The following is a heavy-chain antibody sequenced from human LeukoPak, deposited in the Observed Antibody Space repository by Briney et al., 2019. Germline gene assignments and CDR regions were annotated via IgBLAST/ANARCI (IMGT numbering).Heavy chain of an antibody. CDR3: ARVSVWYSSRRKDYYYYYMDV. J-gene: IGHJ6*03. D-gene: IGHD6-13*01. Sequence: GGSLRLSCAASGFTFSSYSMNWVRQAPGKGLEWVSSISSSSYIYYADSVKGRFTISRDNAKNSLYLQMNSLRAEDTAVYYCARVSVWYSSRRKDYYYYYMDVWGKGTTVTVSS. CDR1: GFTFSSYS. V-gene: IGHV3-21*01. CDR2: ISSSSYI.